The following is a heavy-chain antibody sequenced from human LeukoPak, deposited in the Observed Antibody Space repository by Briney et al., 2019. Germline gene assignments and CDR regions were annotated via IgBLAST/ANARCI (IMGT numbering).Heavy chain of an antibody. CDR1: GGSFSGYY. CDR3: ATTSGWPVDAFDI. D-gene: IGHD6-19*01. V-gene: IGHV4-34*01. CDR2: INHSGST. Sequence: SETLSLTCAVYGGSFSGYYWSWIRQPPGKGLEWMGDINHSGSTHYNPSLKTRVTISVDTSKNQFSLKLSSVTAADTAVYYCATTSGWPVDAFDIWGQGTMVTVSS. J-gene: IGHJ3*02.